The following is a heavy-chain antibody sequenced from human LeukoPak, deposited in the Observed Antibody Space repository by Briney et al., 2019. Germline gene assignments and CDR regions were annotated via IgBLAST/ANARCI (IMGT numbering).Heavy chain of an antibody. J-gene: IGHJ6*02. D-gene: IGHD3-10*01. V-gene: IGHV3-23*01. Sequence: PGGSLRLSCAASGFTLNSYGMSWVRQAPGKGLDWVSGISGSDGSTYYADFAKGRFTISRDNSKNTLYLQMNSLRVEDTAVYYCRSEFLRDGVDVWGQGTTVTVFS. CDR2: ISGSDGST. CDR1: GFTLNSYG. CDR3: RSEFLRDGVDV.